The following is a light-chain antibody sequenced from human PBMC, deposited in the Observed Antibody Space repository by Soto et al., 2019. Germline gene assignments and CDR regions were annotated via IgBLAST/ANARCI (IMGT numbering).Light chain of an antibody. CDR1: QSVSNS. V-gene: IGKV3-15*01. CDR2: GAS. Sequence: EIVMTQSPATLSVSPGERATLSCRASQSVSNSLAWHQQKPGQGPRLLIYGASTRATGIPARFSGSGSGTDFTITISSRQSEDFAVYYCQQYSKWPWTFGQGTKVEI. CDR3: QQYSKWPWT. J-gene: IGKJ1*01.